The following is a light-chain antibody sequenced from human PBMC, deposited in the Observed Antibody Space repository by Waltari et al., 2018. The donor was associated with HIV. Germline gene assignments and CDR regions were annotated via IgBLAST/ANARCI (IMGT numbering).Light chain of an antibody. J-gene: IGKJ2*01. CDR3: HQYDKWTMYT. V-gene: IGKV3-15*01. CDR2: DAS. Sequence: IRLTQSSVILSVSPGGRAPLSCRASKNSKSGLVWYQQKHGQSPRILIYDASTRTTGTPDRFSGSGSGTDVTLTISSGHSEDVAVYYCHQYDKWTMYTFGQGTKVDMK. CDR1: KNSKSG.